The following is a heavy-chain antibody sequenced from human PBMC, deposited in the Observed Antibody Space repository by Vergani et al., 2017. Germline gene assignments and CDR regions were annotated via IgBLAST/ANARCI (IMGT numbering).Heavy chain of an antibody. CDR2: IYSGGST. CDR3: ARANVDTAMVFDY. D-gene: IGHD5-18*01. J-gene: IGHJ4*02. V-gene: IGHV3-66*02. Sequence: EVQLVESGGGLVQPGGSLRLSCAASGFTVSSIYMSWVRQAPGKGLEWVSVIYSGGSTYYADSVKGRFTISRDNSKNTLYLQMNSLRAEDTAVYYCARANVDTAMVFDYWGQGTLVTVSS. CDR1: GFTVSSIY.